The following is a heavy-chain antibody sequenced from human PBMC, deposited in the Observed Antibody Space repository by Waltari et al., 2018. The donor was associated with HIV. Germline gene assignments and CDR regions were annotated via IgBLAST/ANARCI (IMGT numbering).Heavy chain of an antibody. D-gene: IGHD1-26*01. Sequence: QVQLQESGPGLVKPSETLSLTCTVSGGSISSYYWSWIRQPPGKGLEWIGYIYYSGSTNYNHSLKSRVTISVDTSKNQFSLKLSSVTAADTAVYYCAAAGSWLPWFDPWGQGTLVTVSS. J-gene: IGHJ5*02. CDR1: GGSISSYY. CDR2: IYYSGST. CDR3: AAAGSWLPWFDP. V-gene: IGHV4-59*01.